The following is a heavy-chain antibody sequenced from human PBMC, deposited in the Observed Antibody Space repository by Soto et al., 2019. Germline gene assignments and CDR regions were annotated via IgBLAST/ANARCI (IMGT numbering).Heavy chain of an antibody. CDR2: IYYSGST. J-gene: IGHJ6*02. CDR3: ARGRITIFGYYYYGMDV. CDR1: GGSISSYY. V-gene: IGHV4-59*01. D-gene: IGHD3-3*01. Sequence: SETLSLTCTVSGGSISSYYWSWIRQPPGKGLEWIGYIYYSGSTNYNPSLKSRVTISVDTSKNQFSLKLGSVTAADTAVYYCARGRITIFGYYYYGMDVWGQGTTVTAP.